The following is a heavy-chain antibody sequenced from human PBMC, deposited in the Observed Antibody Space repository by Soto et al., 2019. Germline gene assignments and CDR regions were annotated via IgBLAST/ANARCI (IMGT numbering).Heavy chain of an antibody. CDR1: GFTFSSYA. D-gene: IGHD5-18*01. Sequence: QVQLVESGGGVVQPGRSLRLSCAASGFTFSSYAMHWVRQAPGKGLEWVAVISYDGSNKYYADSVKGRFTISRDNSKNSLYLQMNSLXAXDXAVXXXXRDPKKRGYSYGHFDYWGQGTLVTVSS. J-gene: IGHJ4*02. CDR2: ISYDGSNK. CDR3: XRDPKKRGYSYGHFDY. V-gene: IGHV3-30-3*01.